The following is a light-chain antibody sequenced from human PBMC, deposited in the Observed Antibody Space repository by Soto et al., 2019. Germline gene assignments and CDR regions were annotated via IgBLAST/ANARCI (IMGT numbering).Light chain of an antibody. CDR3: QQYGSSGT. CDR2: GAS. V-gene: IGKV3-20*01. CDR1: QSVSSNF. J-gene: IGKJ1*01. Sequence: EIVLTQSPGTLSLSPGESATLSCRASQSVSSNFLAWYQQKPGQAPRLLIYGASNRATGIPDRFSGSGSGTDFTLTISRLEPEDFAVYYCQQYGSSGTFGQGTKVDIK.